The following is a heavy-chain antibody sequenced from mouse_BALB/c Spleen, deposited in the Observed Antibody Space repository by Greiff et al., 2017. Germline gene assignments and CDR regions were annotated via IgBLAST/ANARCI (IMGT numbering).Heavy chain of an antibody. J-gene: IGHJ3*01. CDR3: ARESYGRGLDY. Sequence: DVKLVESGGDLVKPGGSLKLSCAASGFTFSSYGMSWVRQTPDKRLEWVAYISSGGGSTYYPDTVKGRFTISRDNAKNTLYLEMSSLRSEDTAMYNCARESYGRGLDYGGEGTLVTVSA. D-gene: IGHD1-1*01. CDR2: ISSGGGST. CDR1: GFTFSSYG. V-gene: IGHV5-12-1*01.